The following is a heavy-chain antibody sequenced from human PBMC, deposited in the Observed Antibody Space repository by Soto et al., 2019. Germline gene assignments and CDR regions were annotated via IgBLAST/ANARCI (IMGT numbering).Heavy chain of an antibody. J-gene: IGHJ4*02. CDR1: GYAFTTYG. CDR3: ARGRYGDY. CDR2: ISAHNGNT. V-gene: IGHV1-18*01. Sequence: QVHLVQSGAEVKKPGPPVKVSCKGSGYAFTTYGITWVRQAPGQGLEWMGWISAHNGNTNYAQKLQGRVTVTRDTSTSTAYMELRSLRSDDTAVYYCARGRYGDYWGQGALVTVSS. D-gene: IGHD1-1*01.